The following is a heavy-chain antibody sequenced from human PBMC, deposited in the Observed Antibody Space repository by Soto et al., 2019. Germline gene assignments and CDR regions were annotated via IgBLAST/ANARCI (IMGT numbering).Heavy chain of an antibody. Sequence: EAQLVESGGGLVQPGGSLRLSCTGSGIDLSIYWMHWVRQAPVKGLVWVSRINPESTTISYADSVKGRFTISRDNAENTLFLHMNSLSAEDTGVYYCTKDTFGGRDSWGQGTLVTVSS. V-gene: IGHV3-74*01. CDR1: GIDLSIYW. CDR2: INPESTTI. J-gene: IGHJ4*02. D-gene: IGHD2-15*01. CDR3: TKDTFGGRDS.